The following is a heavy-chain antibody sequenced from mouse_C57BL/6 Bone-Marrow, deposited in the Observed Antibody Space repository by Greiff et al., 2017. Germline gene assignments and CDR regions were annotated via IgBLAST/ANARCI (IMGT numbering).Heavy chain of an antibody. CDR1: GYTFTEYT. D-gene: IGHD2-5*01. CDR2: FYPGSGSI. Sequence: VQLQQSGAELVKPGASVKLSCKASGYTFTEYTIHWVKQRSGQGLEWIGWFYPGSGSIKYNEKFKDKATLTADKSSSTVYMALSRLTSEDSAVYFCGRHEVAYYSNYVAMDYWGQGTSVTVSS. CDR3: GRHEVAYYSNYVAMDY. V-gene: IGHV1-62-2*01. J-gene: IGHJ4*01.